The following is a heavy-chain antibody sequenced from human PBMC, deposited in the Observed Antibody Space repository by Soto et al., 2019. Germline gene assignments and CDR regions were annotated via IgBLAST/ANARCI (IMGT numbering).Heavy chain of an antibody. CDR3: ARDVNVFWSGYLY. D-gene: IGHD3-3*01. V-gene: IGHV3-33*01. Sequence: QVQLVESEGGVVQPGKSLRLSCTTSGFTISSYAMHWVRQAPGKGLEWVAVLWYDGSNIQYADSVKGRFTISRDNSKSTVYLQMDSLRAEDTAVYYCARDVNVFWSGYLYWGQGTLVTVSS. CDR1: GFTISSYA. J-gene: IGHJ4*02. CDR2: LWYDGSNI.